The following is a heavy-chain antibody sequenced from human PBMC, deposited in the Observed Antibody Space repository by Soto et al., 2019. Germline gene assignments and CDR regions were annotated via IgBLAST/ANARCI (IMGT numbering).Heavy chain of an antibody. Sequence: QVQLQESGPALVKPSQTLSLTCNVSGGSITSDDYYWLWIRQHPGKGLAWIGYGHATSNPYLRSRLPISLDTSKNQCSLTLRSVTAADTAVYYCARGKIHSDGSSYVRGAFALWGQGTMVAVSS. CDR2: GHA. J-gene: IGHJ3*01. CDR1: GGSITSDDYY. D-gene: IGHD3-22*01. CDR3: ARGKIHSDGSSYVRGAFAL. V-gene: IGHV4-31*03.